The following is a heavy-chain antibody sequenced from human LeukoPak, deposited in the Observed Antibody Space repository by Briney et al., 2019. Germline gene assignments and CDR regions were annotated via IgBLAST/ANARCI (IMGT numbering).Heavy chain of an antibody. CDR2: INPNSGGT. CDR3: ARVDYYGSGSYDQPYDY. CDR1: GYTLSSYD. J-gene: IGHJ4*02. V-gene: IGHV1-2*02. Sequence: ASVKVSCKASGYTLSSYDMHWVRQAPGQGLEWMGWINPNSGGTNYAQKFQGTVTMTRDTSISTAYMELSRLRSDDTAVYYCARVDYYGSGSYDQPYDYWGQGTLVTVSS. D-gene: IGHD3-10*01.